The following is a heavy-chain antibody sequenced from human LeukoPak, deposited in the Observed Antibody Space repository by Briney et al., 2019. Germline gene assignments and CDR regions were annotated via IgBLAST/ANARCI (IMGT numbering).Heavy chain of an antibody. CDR3: AKPRNRATMIVVVRGQLYYFDY. CDR2: ISGSGGST. J-gene: IGHJ4*02. CDR1: GFTFSSYA. V-gene: IGHV3-23*01. Sequence: PAGGSLRLSCAASGFTFSSYAMSWVRQAPGKGLEWVSAISGSGGSTYYADSVKGRFTISRDNSKNTLYLQMNSLRAEDTAVYYCAKPRNRATMIVVVRGQLYYFDYWGQGTLVTVSS. D-gene: IGHD3-22*01.